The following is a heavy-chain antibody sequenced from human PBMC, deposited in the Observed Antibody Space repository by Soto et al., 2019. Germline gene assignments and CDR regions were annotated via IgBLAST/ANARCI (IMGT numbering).Heavy chain of an antibody. CDR1: GGSISSGGYY. Sequence: QVQLQESGPGLVKPSQTLSLTCTVSGGSISSGGYYWSWIRQHPGKGLEWIGYIYYSGSTYYNPSLKSRVTISVDTSKNQFSLKLSSVTAADTAVYYCAREHYGSGSHYPGSVDYWGQGTLVTVSS. CDR3: AREHYGSGSHYPGSVDY. J-gene: IGHJ4*02. V-gene: IGHV4-31*03. D-gene: IGHD3-10*01. CDR2: IYYSGST.